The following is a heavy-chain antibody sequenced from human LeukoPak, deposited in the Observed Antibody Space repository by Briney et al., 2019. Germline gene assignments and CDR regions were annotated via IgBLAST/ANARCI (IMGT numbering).Heavy chain of an antibody. V-gene: IGHV3-21*04. D-gene: IGHD1-26*01. Sequence: AGGSLRLSCAASGFTFSSYSMNWVRQAPGKGLEWVSSISSSSSYIYYADSVKGRFTISRDNAKNSLYLQMNSLRAEDTALYYCARRVVGATPSAFDIWGQGTMVTVSS. CDR3: ARRVVGATPSAFDI. CDR2: ISSSSSYI. CDR1: GFTFSSYS. J-gene: IGHJ3*02.